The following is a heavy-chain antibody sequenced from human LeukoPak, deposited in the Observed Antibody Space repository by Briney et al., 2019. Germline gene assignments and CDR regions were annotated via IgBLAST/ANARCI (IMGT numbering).Heavy chain of an antibody. CDR3: ARGPTGYCSSTSCSPYFDY. V-gene: IGHV4-4*07. Sequence: PSETLSLTCTVSGGSISSYYWSWIRQPAGKGLECIGRIYSSGSTNYNPSLKSRVTMSVDTSKNQFSLKLSSVTAADTAVYYCARGPTGYCSSTSCSPYFDYWGQGTLVTVSS. J-gene: IGHJ4*02. CDR1: GGSISSYY. D-gene: IGHD2-2*01. CDR2: IYSSGST.